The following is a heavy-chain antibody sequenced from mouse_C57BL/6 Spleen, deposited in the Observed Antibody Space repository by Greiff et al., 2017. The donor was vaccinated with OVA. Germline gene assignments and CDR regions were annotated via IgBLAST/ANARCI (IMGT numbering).Heavy chain of an antibody. Sequence: EVHLVESGPGLVKPSQSLSLTCSVTGYSITSGYYWNWIRQFPGNKLEWMGYISYDGSNNYNPSLKNRISITRDTSKNQFFLKLNSVTTEDTATYYCAREVYYYAMDYWGQGTSVTVSS. CDR3: AREVYYYAMDY. CDR2: ISYDGSN. V-gene: IGHV3-6*01. J-gene: IGHJ4*01. CDR1: GYSITSGYY.